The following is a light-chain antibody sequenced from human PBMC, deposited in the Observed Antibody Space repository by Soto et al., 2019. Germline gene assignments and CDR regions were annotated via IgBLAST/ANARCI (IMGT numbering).Light chain of an antibody. J-gene: IGKJ1*01. CDR3: QEYNTWPWT. V-gene: IGKV3-11*01. Sequence: ILLTQSPATLSLSPGERATLSCRASQSVSSYLAWYQQKPGQAPRLLIYDASKRATGIPARFSGRGSGTEFSLTINSLQSEDFAVYDCQEYNTWPWTFGQGTKVDIK. CDR1: QSVSSY. CDR2: DAS.